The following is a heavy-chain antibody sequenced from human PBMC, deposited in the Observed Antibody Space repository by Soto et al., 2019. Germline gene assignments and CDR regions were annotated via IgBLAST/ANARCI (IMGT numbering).Heavy chain of an antibody. V-gene: IGHV3-23*01. CDR1: GFTLNNYA. J-gene: IGHJ6*02. CDR2: ISASGGSR. Sequence: GGALGLSCAAPGFTLNNYAMNWVRQAPGKGLGWVSSISASGGSRYCAGSVRGRFTISRDNSKNTLYLQMNSLRAEDTAVYYCASAPRIAAAGRQGESTQTRKNYYYYYGMDVWGQGTTVTVSS. D-gene: IGHD6-13*01. CDR3: ASAPRIAAAGRQGESTQTRKNYYYYYGMDV.